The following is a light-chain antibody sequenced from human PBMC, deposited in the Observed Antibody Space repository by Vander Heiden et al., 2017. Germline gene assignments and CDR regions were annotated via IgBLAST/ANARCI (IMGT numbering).Light chain of an antibody. CDR1: SSNIGSNT. Sequence: QSVLTQPPSASGTPGQRVTISCSGSSSNIGSNTVNWYQQLPGTAPKLLIVSNNQRPSGVPDRFSGSKSGTSASLEISGLQSEDEADDYCAAWDDSLNGDVFGTGTMVTVL. J-gene: IGLJ1*01. CDR3: AAWDDSLNGDV. CDR2: SNN. V-gene: IGLV1-44*01.